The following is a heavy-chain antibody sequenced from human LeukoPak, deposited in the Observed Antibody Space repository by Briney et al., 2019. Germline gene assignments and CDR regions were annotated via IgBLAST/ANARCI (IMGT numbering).Heavy chain of an antibody. J-gene: IGHJ4*02. CDR3: ATVAVAGTGPDN. CDR1: GASVSSGSYY. D-gene: IGHD6-13*01. Sequence: SETLSLTCTVSGASVSSGSYYWIWIRQSPGKGLEWIGFMSYNVHTDYNPSLKSRVTLSADTSNNQFSLRLNSVTAADTAVYFCATVAVAGTGPDNWGQGTLVTVSS. V-gene: IGHV4-61*01. CDR2: MSYNVHT.